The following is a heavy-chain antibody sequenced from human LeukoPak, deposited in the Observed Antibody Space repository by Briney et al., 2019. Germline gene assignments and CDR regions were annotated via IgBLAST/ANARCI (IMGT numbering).Heavy chain of an antibody. D-gene: IGHD4-23*01. Sequence: GGSLRLSCAASGFTFSSYGMHWVRQAPGKGLEWVAVISYDGSNKYYADSVKGRFTISRDNSKNTLHLQMNSLRAEDTAVYYCAKDRVTTVVTPAFDIWGQGTMVTVSS. J-gene: IGHJ3*02. V-gene: IGHV3-30*18. CDR2: ISYDGSNK. CDR1: GFTFSSYG. CDR3: AKDRVTTVVTPAFDI.